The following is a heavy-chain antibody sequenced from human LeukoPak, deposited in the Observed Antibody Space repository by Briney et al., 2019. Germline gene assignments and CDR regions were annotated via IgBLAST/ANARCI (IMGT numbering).Heavy chain of an antibody. J-gene: IGHJ4*02. CDR2: ISRSDYTI. D-gene: IGHD3-9*01. V-gene: IGHV3-48*03. CDR1: GFTFSSYE. CDR3: ARILGLAHDY. Sequence: PGGSLRLSCAASGFTFSSYEMNWVRQAPGKGLEWISYISRSDYTIYYADSVKGRFTISRDNAKNSLYLQMNSLRAEDTAVYYCARILGLAHDYWGQGTLVTVSS.